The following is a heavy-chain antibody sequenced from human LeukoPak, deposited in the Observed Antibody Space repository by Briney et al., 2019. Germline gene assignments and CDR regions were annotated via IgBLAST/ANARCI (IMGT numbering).Heavy chain of an antibody. Sequence: SETLSLTCTVSGGSISSSSYYWGWIRQPPGKGLEWMGSIYYSGSTYYNPSLKSRVTISVDTSKNQFSLKLSSVTAADTAVYYCARDGWSPIGHWGQGTLVTVSS. CDR2: IYYSGST. D-gene: IGHD3-3*01. CDR3: ARDGWSPIGH. CDR1: GGSISSSSYY. J-gene: IGHJ4*02. V-gene: IGHV4-39*07.